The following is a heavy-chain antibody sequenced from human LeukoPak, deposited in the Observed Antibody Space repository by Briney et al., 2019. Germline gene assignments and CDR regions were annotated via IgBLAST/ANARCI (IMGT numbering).Heavy chain of an antibody. D-gene: IGHD6-19*01. J-gene: IGHJ5*02. Sequence: GGSLRLSCAASGFTFSSYSMNWVRQAPGKGLEWVSSISSSSSYIYYADSVKGRFTISRDNAKNSLYLQMNSLRAEDTAVYYCASPSGTMYSSGWYTAWGQGILVTVSS. CDR1: GFTFSSYS. CDR3: ASPSGTMYSSGWYTA. V-gene: IGHV3-21*01. CDR2: ISSSSSYI.